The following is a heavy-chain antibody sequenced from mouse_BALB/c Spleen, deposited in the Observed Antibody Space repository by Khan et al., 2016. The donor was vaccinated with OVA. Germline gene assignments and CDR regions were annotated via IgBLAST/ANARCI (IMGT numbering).Heavy chain of an antibody. J-gene: IGHJ2*01. CDR3: AREEALYYFDY. CDR2: IYPGTDNT. V-gene: IGHV1-76*01. CDR1: GYIFTSYW. Sequence: QVQLKQSGAELVRPGASVKLSCKTSGYIFTSYWIHWVKQRSGQGLEWIARIYPGTDNTYYSEKLKDKATLTADKSSNTTYMLLSSLKSEDSAVYFCAREEALYYFDYWGQGTTRTVSS. D-gene: IGHD3-2*02.